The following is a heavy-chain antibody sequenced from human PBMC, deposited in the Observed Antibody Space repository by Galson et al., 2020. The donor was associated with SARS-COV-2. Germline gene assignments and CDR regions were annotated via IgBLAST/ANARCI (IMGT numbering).Heavy chain of an antibody. D-gene: IGHD3-10*01. J-gene: IGHJ6*02. CDR1: GYTFSNYG. Sequence: ASVKVSCKTSGYTFSNYGISWVRQAPGQGLEWMGWISGYNGNTYYAQKFQGRVTMTTDTSTNTAYMEVRSLRSDDTAVYYCARDTIGEEYKYYYGMDVWGQGTTVTVSS. CDR3: ARDTIGEEYKYYYGMDV. V-gene: IGHV1-18*04. CDR2: ISGYNGNT.